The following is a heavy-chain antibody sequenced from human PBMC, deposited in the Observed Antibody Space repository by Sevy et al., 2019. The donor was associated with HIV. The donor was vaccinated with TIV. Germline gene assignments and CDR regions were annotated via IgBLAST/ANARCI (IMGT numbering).Heavy chain of an antibody. Sequence: ASVKVSCKTSGYTFNRYAITWVRQTPGQGLEWMGWISPYTGNTEYSRNFRGRVSMTAETSTSTAYMELRSLTFDDTAVYYCARERPQGEVWFGDLSGYWGQGTLVTVSS. CDR3: ARERPQGEVWFGDLSGY. CDR2: ISPYTGNT. V-gene: IGHV1-18*01. CDR1: GYTFNRYA. D-gene: IGHD3-10*01. J-gene: IGHJ4*02.